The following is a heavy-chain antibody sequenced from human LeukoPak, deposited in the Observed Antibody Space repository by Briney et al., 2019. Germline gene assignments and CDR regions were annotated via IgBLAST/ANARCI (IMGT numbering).Heavy chain of an antibody. CDR1: GGSFSGYY. CDR2: INHSGST. V-gene: IGHV4-34*01. D-gene: IGHD2-2*02. CDR3: AGRARGIVVVPAAISHYYMDV. Sequence: KPSETLSLTCAVYGGSFSGYYWSWIRQPPGKGLEWIGEINHSGSTNYNPSLKSRVTISVDTSKNQFSLKLSSVTAADTAVYYCAGRARGIVVVPAAISHYYMDVWGKGTTVTVSS. J-gene: IGHJ6*03.